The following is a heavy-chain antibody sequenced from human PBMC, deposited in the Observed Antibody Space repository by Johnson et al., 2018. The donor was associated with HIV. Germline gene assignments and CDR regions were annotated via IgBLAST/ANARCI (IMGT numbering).Heavy chain of an antibody. CDR2: ISGSGENT. V-gene: IGHV3-23*04. CDR3: ALYPPDAFDI. J-gene: IGHJ3*02. D-gene: IGHD5/OR15-5a*01. CDR1: GFTFSTYG. Sequence: VQLVESGGGLVQPGGSLRLSCAASGFTFSTYGMSWVRQAPGKGLEWVSGISGSGENTHYADSMKGRVTISRDNSKNTLYLQMNSLRAEDTAVYYCALYPPDAFDIWGQGTMVTVSS.